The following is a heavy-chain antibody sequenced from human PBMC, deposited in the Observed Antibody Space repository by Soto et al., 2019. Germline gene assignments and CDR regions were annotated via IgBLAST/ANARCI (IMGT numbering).Heavy chain of an antibody. CDR2: VIPPFNGA. Sequence: QVQLVQSGAEVRKPGSSVKVSCESSGGTFSRYAINWVRQAPGQGLEGMGGVIPPFNGAAYPQKFQGRVKITADTTTSTAYMELSSLRSEDTAVYYCARLANRALHVWVQETTVTVSS. D-gene: IGHD2-8*01. V-gene: IGHV1-69*06. J-gene: IGHJ6*02. CDR3: ARLANRALHV. CDR1: GGTFSRYA.